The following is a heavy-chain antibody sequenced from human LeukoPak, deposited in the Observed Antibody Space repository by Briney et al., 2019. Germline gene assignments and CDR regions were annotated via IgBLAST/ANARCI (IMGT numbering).Heavy chain of an antibody. CDR3: ARAYYYDSGFDY. J-gene: IGHJ4*02. Sequence: SETLSLTCTVSGGSISSSSYYWGWIRQPPGKGLEWIGSIYYSGSTYYNPSHKSRVTISVDTSKNQFSLKLSTVTAADTAVYYCARAYYYDSGFDYWGQGTLVTVSS. D-gene: IGHD3-22*01. V-gene: IGHV4-39*07. CDR2: IYYSGST. CDR1: GGSISSSSYY.